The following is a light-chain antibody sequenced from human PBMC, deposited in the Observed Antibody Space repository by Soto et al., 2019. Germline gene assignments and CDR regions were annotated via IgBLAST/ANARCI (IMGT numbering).Light chain of an antibody. CDR1: SSNIGSNY. Sequence: QSVLTQPPSASGTPGQRVTISCSGSSSNIGSNYVYWYQQLPGTAPKLLIYSNNQRPSGVPDRFSGSKCGTSASLAISGLRSEDEADYYCAAWDDSLSGRVFGGGTKLTVL. J-gene: IGLJ3*02. V-gene: IGLV1-47*02. CDR2: SNN. CDR3: AAWDDSLSGRV.